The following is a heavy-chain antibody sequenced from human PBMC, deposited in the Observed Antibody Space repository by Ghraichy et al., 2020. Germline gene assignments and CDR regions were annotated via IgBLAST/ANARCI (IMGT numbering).Heavy chain of an antibody. J-gene: IGHJ4*02. V-gene: IGHV2-5*02. CDR2: IYWDDDK. CDR3: AHGTGGFSSGLDN. CDR1: GISLATSGVG. Sequence: SGPTLVKPTQTLTLTCTFSGISLATSGVGVAWIRQPPGKALEWLALIYWDDDKRYRPSLKSMLTITKDTSKNQVVLMMTNMDPADTGTYFCAHGTGGFSSGLDNWGQGTLDTVSS. D-gene: IGHD5-18*01.